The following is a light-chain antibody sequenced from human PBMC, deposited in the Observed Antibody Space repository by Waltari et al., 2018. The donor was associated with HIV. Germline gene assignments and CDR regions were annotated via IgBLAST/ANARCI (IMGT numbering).Light chain of an antibody. Sequence: EIVMTQSPATLSVSPGERATLSCRASQSVTSNLAWYQQRPGQAPGLLISGASTRATDIPARFSGSGSGTEFTLTISSLQSEDFAVYYCQQYYNWPPTWTFGQGTRVEIK. CDR2: GAS. CDR3: QQYYNWPPTWT. J-gene: IGKJ1*01. V-gene: IGKV3-15*01. CDR1: QSVTSN.